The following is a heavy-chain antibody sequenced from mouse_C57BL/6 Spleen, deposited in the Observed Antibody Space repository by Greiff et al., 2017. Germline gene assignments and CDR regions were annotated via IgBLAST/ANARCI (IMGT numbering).Heavy chain of an antibody. D-gene: IGHD3-2*02. Sequence: VQLQQPGAELVKPGASVKLSCKASGYTFTSYWMHWVKQRPGRGLEWIGRIDPNSGGTKYNEKFKSKATLTVDKPSSTAYMLLSSLTSEDSAVYYCARGYSSGYVAGFAYWGQGTLVTVSA. CDR3: ARGYSSGYVAGFAY. V-gene: IGHV1-72*01. CDR1: GYTFTSYW. CDR2: IDPNSGGT. J-gene: IGHJ3*01.